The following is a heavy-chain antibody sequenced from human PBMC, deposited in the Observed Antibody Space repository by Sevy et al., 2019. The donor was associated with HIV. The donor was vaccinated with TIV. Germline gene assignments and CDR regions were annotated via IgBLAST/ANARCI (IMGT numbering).Heavy chain of an antibody. CDR3: ARVGVWGSYRLDY. CDR1: GFTFSSYW. CDR2: IKQDGSEK. D-gene: IGHD3-16*02. J-gene: IGHJ4*02. V-gene: IGHV3-7*01. Sequence: GGCLRLSCAASGFTFSSYWMSWVRQAPGKGLEWVANIKQDGSEKYYVDSVKGRFTISRDNAKNSLYLQMNSLRAEDTAVYYCARVGVWGSYRLDYWGQGTLVTVSS.